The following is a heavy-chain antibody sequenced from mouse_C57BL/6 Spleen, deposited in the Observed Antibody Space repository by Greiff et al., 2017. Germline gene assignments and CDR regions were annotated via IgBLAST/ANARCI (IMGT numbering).Heavy chain of an antibody. CDR1: GYTFTDYN. J-gene: IGHJ3*01. D-gene: IGHD1-1*01. V-gene: IGHV1-22*01. CDR3: AREYYGSSSFAY. CDR2: INPNNGGT. Sequence: VQLKQSGPELVKPGASVKMSCKASGYTFTDYNMHWVKQSHGKSLEWIGYINPNNGGTSYNQKFKGKATLTVNKSSSTAYMELRSLTSEDSAVYYCAREYYGSSSFAYWGQGTLVTVSA.